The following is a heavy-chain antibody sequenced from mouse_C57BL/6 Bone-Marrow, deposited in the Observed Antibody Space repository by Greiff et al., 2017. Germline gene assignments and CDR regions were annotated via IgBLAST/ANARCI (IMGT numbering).Heavy chain of an antibody. Sequence: VQLVESGPGLVAPSQSLSITCTVSGFSLTSYGVHWVRQPPGKGLEWLGVIWAGGSTNYNSALMSRLSISKDNSKSQVFLKMNSLPTDDTAMYYCARDLYYDGSSLYYYAMDYWGQGTSVTVSS. CDR1: GFSLTSYG. J-gene: IGHJ4*01. D-gene: IGHD1-1*01. V-gene: IGHV2-9*02. CDR2: IWAGGST. CDR3: ARDLYYDGSSLYYYAMDY.